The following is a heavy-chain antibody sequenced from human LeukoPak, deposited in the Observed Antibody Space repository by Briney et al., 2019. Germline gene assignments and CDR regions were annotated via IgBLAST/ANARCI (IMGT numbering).Heavy chain of an antibody. CDR2: ISSSSSTI. CDR3: ARDRPYGSGNFDY. J-gene: IGHJ4*02. V-gene: IGHV3-48*04. Sequence: GGSLRLSCAASGFTFDDYGMSWVRQAPGKGLEWVSYISSSSSTIYYADSVKGRFTISRDNAKNSLYLQMNSLRAEDTAVYYCARDRPYGSGNFDYWGQGTLVTVSS. CDR1: GFTFDDYG. D-gene: IGHD3-10*01.